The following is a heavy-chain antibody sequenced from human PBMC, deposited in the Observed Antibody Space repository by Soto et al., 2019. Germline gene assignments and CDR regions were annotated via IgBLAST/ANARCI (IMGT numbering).Heavy chain of an antibody. Sequence: QVQLVESGGGVVQPGRSLRLSCAASGFTFSSYGMHWVRQAPGKGLEWVAVIWYDGSNKYYADSVKGRFTISRDNSKNTLYLQMNGLRAEDKAVYYCARDRPLRTTVVTSSFDYLGQGPLVTVSS. D-gene: IGHD4-17*01. J-gene: IGHJ4*02. CDR3: ARDRPLRTTVVTSSFDY. CDR1: GFTFSSYG. CDR2: IWYDGSNK. V-gene: IGHV3-33*01.